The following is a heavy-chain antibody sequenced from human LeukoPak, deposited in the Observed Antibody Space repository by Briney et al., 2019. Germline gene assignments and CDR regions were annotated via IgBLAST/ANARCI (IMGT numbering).Heavy chain of an antibody. J-gene: IGHJ4*02. CDR1: GFTFSSCE. D-gene: IGHD3-22*01. CDR3: ARGGTDYYDSSGYYHY. V-gene: IGHV3-48*03. CDR2: ISSSGSTI. Sequence: GGSLRLSCAASGFTFSSCEMNWVRQAPGKGLEWVSYISSSGSTIYYADSVKGRFTISRDNAKNSLYLQMNSLRAEDTAVYYCARGGTDYYDSSGYYHYWGQGTLVTVSS.